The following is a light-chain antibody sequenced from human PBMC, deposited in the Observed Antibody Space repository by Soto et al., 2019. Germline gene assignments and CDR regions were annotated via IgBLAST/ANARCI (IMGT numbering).Light chain of an antibody. CDR2: KAS. CDR1: QSISSW. Sequence: DIQMTQSPSTLSASVGDRVTITCRASQSISSWLAWYQQKPGKAPKLLIYKASNLESGVPSRFSGSGSGTEFTLTISSLQPDDFATYYCQQYKTTWTFGQGTKVEIK. V-gene: IGKV1-5*03. CDR3: QQYKTTWT. J-gene: IGKJ1*01.